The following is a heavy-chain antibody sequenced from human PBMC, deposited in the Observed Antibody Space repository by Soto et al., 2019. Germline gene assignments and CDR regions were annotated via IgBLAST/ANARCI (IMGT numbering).Heavy chain of an antibody. D-gene: IGHD3-22*01. Sequence: VGSLRLSCAASGFTFSTYALHWVRQAPGKGLEWVATVTSDGSNKYHADSVEGRFTISRDDSKNTLYLQLNSLRAEDTAVYYCGRITLKTSVDTFDFWGQGTMVTVSS. J-gene: IGHJ3*01. CDR1: GFTFSTYA. V-gene: IGHV3-30-3*01. CDR3: GRITLKTSVDTFDF. CDR2: VTSDGSNK.